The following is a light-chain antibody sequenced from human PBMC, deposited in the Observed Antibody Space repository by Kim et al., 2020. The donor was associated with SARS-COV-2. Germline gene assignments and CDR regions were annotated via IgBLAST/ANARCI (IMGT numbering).Light chain of an antibody. CDR1: SRYVGGYKY. Sequence: GQSINISCTGTSRYVGGYKYVSWYHHHPGKAPKIMIYDVNNRPSGVSNRFSGSKSGKTASLTISGLQDEDEADYYCSSYTSSSTLIFGGGTQLTVL. V-gene: IGLV2-14*03. CDR2: DVN. J-gene: IGLJ2*01. CDR3: SSYTSSSTLI.